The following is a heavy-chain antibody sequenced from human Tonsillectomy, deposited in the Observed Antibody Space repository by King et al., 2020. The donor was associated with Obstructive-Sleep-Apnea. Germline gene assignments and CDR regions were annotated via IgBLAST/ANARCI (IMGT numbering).Heavy chain of an antibody. D-gene: IGHD6-19*01. Sequence: QLQESGPGLVKPSETLSLTCTVSGGSISSSSYYWGWIRQPPGKGLEWIGSIYYSGSTYYNPSLKSRVTISVDTSKNQFSLKLSSVTAADTAVYYCARGESSGWELVDYWGQGTLVTVSS. CDR2: IYYSGST. V-gene: IGHV4-39*07. CDR3: ARGESSGWELVDY. J-gene: IGHJ4*02. CDR1: GGSISSSSYY.